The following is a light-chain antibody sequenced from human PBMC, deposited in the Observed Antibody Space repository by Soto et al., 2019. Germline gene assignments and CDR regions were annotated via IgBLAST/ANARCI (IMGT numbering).Light chain of an antibody. CDR3: QQRLT. J-gene: IGKJ4*01. CDR1: QSVSSY. V-gene: IGKV3-11*01. Sequence: EIVLTQSPATLSLSPGERATLSCRASQSVSSYLAWYQQKPGQAPRLLVYDASNRATGIPARFSGSGSGTDFTLTISSLEAEDFAVYYCQQRLTFGGGTKVEIK. CDR2: DAS.